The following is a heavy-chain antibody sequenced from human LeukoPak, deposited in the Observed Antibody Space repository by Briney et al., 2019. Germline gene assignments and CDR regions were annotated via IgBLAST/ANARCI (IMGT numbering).Heavy chain of an antibody. V-gene: IGHV1-2*02. CDR1: GYSFTGYY. J-gene: IGHJ4*02. CDR2: INANSGGT. D-gene: IGHD5-12*01. CDR3: ASSRGYSGYEPFDF. Sequence: ASVKVSCKASGYSFTGYYMHWVRQAPGQGLEWMGWINANSGGTNYAQKFQGRVTMTRDTSISTAYMELIRLRSDDTAVYHCASSRGYSGYEPFDFWGQGTLVTVSS.